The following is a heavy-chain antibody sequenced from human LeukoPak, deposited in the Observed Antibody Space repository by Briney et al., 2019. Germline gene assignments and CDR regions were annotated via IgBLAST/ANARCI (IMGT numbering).Heavy chain of an antibody. Sequence: PGGSLRLSCAASGFTFSSYAMSWVRQAAGKGLEWVSAISGSGGSTYYADSVKGRFTISRDNSKNTLYLQMNSLRAEDTAVYYCAKLSFDYYDSSGYQSYWGQGTLVTVSS. CDR3: AKLSFDYYDSSGYQSY. V-gene: IGHV3-23*01. CDR1: GFTFSSYA. CDR2: ISGSGGST. D-gene: IGHD3-22*01. J-gene: IGHJ4*02.